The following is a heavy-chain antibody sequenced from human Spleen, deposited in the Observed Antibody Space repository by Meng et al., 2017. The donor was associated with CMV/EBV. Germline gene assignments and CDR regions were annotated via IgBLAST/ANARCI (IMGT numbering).Heavy chain of an antibody. V-gene: IGHV3-7*01. CDR2: INQDASQK. Sequence: GGSLRLSCAGSGFHFGTYWMTWVRQAPGKALEWVANINQDASQKNYVDSVEGRFTISRDNAKNSMYLQMNSLRAEDTAVYYCGRDMNVWGQGTTVTV. CDR1: GFHFGTYW. J-gene: IGHJ6*02. CDR3: GRDMNV.